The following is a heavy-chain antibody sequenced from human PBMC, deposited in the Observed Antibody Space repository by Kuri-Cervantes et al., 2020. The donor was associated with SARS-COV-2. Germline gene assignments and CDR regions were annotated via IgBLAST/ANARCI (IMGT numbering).Heavy chain of an antibody. Sequence: SETLSLTCTVSGDSITSSTYYWGWIRQSPEKGLEWIGSVHSTGKTYYNPSLESRVIISVDPSRNQVSLRLNSVTAPDTSVYFCTRQDSMIVVTFPFDHWGQGARVTVSS. V-gene: IGHV4-39*01. CDR2: VHSTGKT. CDR1: GDSITSSTYY. CDR3: TRQDSMIVVTFPFDH. D-gene: IGHD3-22*01. J-gene: IGHJ4*02.